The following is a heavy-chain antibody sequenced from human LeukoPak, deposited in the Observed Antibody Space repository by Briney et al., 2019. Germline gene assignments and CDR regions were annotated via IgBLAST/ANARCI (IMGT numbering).Heavy chain of an antibody. CDR2: IRYDGSNK. D-gene: IGHD3-22*01. J-gene: IGHJ4*02. CDR3: AKSKVDYDSSGLFDY. V-gene: IGHV3-30*02. Sequence: SGRSLRLSCIASGFTFSSYGMHWVRQAPGKGLEWVAFIRYDGSNKYYADSVKGRFTISRDNSKNTLYLQMNSLRAEDTAVYYCAKSKVDYDSSGLFDYWGQGTLVTVSS. CDR1: GFTFSSYG.